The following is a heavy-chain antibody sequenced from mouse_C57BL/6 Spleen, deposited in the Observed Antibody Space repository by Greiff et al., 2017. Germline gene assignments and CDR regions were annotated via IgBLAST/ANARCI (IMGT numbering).Heavy chain of an antibody. CDR3: ARERAGAGGY. J-gene: IGHJ2*01. D-gene: IGHD3-3*01. CDR2: IYPGSGST. V-gene: IGHV1-55*01. Sequence: VQLQQPGAELVKPGASVKMSCKASGYTFTSYWITWVKQRPGQGLEWIGDIYPGSGSTNYNEKFKSKATLTVDTTSSTAYMQLSSLTSEGSAVYYCARERAGAGGYWGQGATLTVSS. CDR1: GYTFTSYW.